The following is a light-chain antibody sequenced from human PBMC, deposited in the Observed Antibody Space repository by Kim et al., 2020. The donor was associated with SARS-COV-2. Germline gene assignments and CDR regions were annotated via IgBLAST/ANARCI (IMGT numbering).Light chain of an antibody. J-gene: IGLJ1*01. CDR2: DVS. CDR1: SSDVGGYNF. V-gene: IGLV2-8*01. CDR3: SSYAAISNFV. Sequence: QSALTQPPSASGSPGQSVTISCTGTSSDVGGYNFVSWYQQHPGKAPKLMIYDVSNRPSGVPDRFSGSKSGNTASLTVSGPQAEAEADYYCSSYAAISNFVFGTGTKVTVL.